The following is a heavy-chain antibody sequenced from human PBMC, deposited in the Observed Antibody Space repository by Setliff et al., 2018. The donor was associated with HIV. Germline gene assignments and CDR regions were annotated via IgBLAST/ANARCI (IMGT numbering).Heavy chain of an antibody. D-gene: IGHD2-15*01. CDR2: IYYSGNT. Sequence: SETLSLTCTVSGGSINSGGYYWSWIRQHPGKGLEWIVYIYYSGNTYYNRSLKSRLTISVDTSKRQFSLRLTSVTAADTAVYYCARVHQKVAAYYYYYIDVWGKGTTVTVSS. J-gene: IGHJ6*03. CDR1: GGSINSGGYY. CDR3: ARVHQKVAAYYYYYIDV. V-gene: IGHV4-31*03.